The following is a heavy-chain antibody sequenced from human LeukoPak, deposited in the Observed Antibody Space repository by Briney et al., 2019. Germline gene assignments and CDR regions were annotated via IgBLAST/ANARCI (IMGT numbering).Heavy chain of an antibody. D-gene: IGHD1-26*01. CDR2: ISSSGSTI. CDR1: GFTFSDYY. Sequence: GGSLRLSCAASGFTFSDYYMSWIRQAPGKGLEWVSYISSSGSTIYYADSVKGRFTISRDNAKNSLYLQMDTLRAEDTAVYYCARAPRFRLVGVPKGPFDPWGQGTLVTVSS. CDR3: ARAPRFRLVGVPKGPFDP. J-gene: IGHJ5*02. V-gene: IGHV3-11*01.